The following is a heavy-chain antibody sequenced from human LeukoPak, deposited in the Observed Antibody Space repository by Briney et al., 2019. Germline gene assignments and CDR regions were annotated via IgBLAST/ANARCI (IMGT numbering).Heavy chain of an antibody. V-gene: IGHV4-31*03. J-gene: IGHJ4*02. CDR2: IYDSGST. Sequence: SETLSLTCTVSGGSISSGGYYWSWIRQHPGKGLEWIGYIYDSGSTYYNPSLKSRVTISIDMSKNQFSLKLSSVTAADTAVYYCARLDYYDSSGQSPFDYWGQGTLVTVSS. D-gene: IGHD3-22*01. CDR3: ARLDYYDSSGQSPFDY. CDR1: GGSISSGGYY.